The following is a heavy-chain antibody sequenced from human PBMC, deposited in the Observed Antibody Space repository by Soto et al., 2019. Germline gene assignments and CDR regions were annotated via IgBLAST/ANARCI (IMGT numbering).Heavy chain of an antibody. D-gene: IGHD6-6*01. J-gene: IGHJ6*02. CDR1: GFDLTSSR. CDR3: ARLHLVEGSAFYCAMDV. Sequence: GGSLRLSCVASGFDLTSSRMNWVRQAPGKGLEWVASISGSGKDTFYRHSVKGRFAISRDSAGTSLFLRMDSVKVEDTAVYHCARLHLVEGSAFYCAMDVWGPGTEVTVSS. CDR2: ISGSGKDT. V-gene: IGHV3-21*01.